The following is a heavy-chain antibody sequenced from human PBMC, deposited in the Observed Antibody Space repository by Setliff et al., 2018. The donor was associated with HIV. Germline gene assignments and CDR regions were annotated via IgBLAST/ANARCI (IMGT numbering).Heavy chain of an antibody. J-gene: IGHJ4*02. CDR1: GFTFSNYW. CDR2: INQDGSEK. CDR3: AKGGYGGAYYVAGY. D-gene: IGHD5-18*01. Sequence: GGSLRLSCAASGFTFSNYWMSWVRQAPGKGLEWVAHINQDGSEKNHVDSAKGRFTISRDNARNLVYLQMTNLEPGDTAMYYCAKGGYGGAYYVAGYWGQGTKVTVSS. V-gene: IGHV3-7*03.